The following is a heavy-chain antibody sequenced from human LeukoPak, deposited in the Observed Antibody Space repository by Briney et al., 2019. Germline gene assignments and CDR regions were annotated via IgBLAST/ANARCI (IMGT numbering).Heavy chain of an antibody. CDR2: ISSSSRSM. J-gene: IGHJ6*03. CDR3: ARDSTNMDV. D-gene: IGHD2-2*01. Sequence: GGSLRLSCAASGFTFSLYTMNWVRQAPGKGLEWISCISSSSRSMYYTDLVKGRFTISRDNAQNSLYLQMSSLRAEDTAVYYCARDSTNMDVWGKGTTVTVSS. V-gene: IGHV3-21*01. CDR1: GFTFSLYT.